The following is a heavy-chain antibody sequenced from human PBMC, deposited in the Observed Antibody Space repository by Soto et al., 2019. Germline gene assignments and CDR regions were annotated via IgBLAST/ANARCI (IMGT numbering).Heavy chain of an antibody. J-gene: IGHJ6*02. CDR3: AKDRLIGEAQYYYYGMDV. D-gene: IGHD3-10*01. V-gene: IGHV3-23*01. CDR1: GFTFNNYA. CDR2: LSGRGSST. Sequence: VGSLRLSCAASGFTFNNYAMSWVRQAPGKGLEWVSALSGRGSSTYYADSVKGRFTISRDNSKNTLYLQMNSLRAEDTAIYYCAKDRLIGEAQYYYYGMDVWGQGTTVTVSS.